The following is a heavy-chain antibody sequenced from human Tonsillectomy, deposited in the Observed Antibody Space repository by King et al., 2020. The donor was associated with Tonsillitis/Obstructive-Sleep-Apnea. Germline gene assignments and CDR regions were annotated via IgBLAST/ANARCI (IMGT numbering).Heavy chain of an antibody. Sequence: QLVQSGGGLVKPGGSLRLSCAASGFTFNIYSMNWVRQAPGKGLEWVSSISSSSSYIYYADSVKGRFTISRDNAKNSLYLQMNSLRAEDTAVYYCARGHSSSWYVYRYWGQGTLVTVSS. V-gene: IGHV3-21*01. CDR1: GFTFNIYS. CDR3: ARGHSSSWYVYRY. J-gene: IGHJ4*02. D-gene: IGHD6-13*01. CDR2: ISSSSSYI.